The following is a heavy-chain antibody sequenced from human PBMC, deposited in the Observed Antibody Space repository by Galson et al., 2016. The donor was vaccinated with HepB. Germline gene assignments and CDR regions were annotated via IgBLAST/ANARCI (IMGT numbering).Heavy chain of an antibody. V-gene: IGHV1-24*01. Sequence: SVKVSCKVFGYSLSGLYIHWVRQAPGKGLEWVGTFNREDAETITTQKFQGRVTVSEVTSTDTTYLELESLRSEDTAVYYCTTGPDPGTGADFWGQGTLVTVSS. CDR2: FNREDAET. CDR1: GYSLSGLY. J-gene: IGHJ4*02. D-gene: IGHD3/OR15-3a*01. CDR3: TTGPDPGTGADF.